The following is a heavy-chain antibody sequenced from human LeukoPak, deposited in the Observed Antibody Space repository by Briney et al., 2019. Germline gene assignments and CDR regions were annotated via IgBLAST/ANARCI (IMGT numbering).Heavy chain of an antibody. CDR3: AREKNEIVVTSYFFDY. CDR2: IYDSGDT. CDR1: GFIFSSYW. V-gene: IGHV3-53*01. D-gene: IGHD5-12*01. Sequence: GGSLRLSCAASGFIFSSYWVTWVRQAPGKGLEWVSVIYDSGDTYYANSVKGRFTISRDTSKNTVYLQMNSLRAEDTAVYFCAREKNEIVVTSYFFDYWGQGTLVTVSS. J-gene: IGHJ4*02.